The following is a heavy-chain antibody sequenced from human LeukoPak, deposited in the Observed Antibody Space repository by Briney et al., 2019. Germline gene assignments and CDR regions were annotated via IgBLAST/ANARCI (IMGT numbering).Heavy chain of an antibody. CDR2: IYHRGNT. CDR1: GYSISTGYY. V-gene: IGHV4-38-2*02. CDR3: ATYVWGSYRYGY. Sequence: SETLSLTCTVSGYSISTGYYWGWIRQPPGKGLEWIGNIYHRGNTYYNPSLKSRVTISVDTSKNQFSLRLSSVTAADTAVYYCATYVWGSYRYGYWGQGTLVTASS. D-gene: IGHD3-16*02. J-gene: IGHJ4*02.